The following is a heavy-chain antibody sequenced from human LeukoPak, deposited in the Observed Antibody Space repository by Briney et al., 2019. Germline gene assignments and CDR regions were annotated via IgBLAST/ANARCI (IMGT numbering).Heavy chain of an antibody. V-gene: IGHV1-18*01. CDR3: ARDLDVLRYFDWSGDAFDI. Sequence: ASVKVSCKASGYTFTSYGISWVRQAPGQGLEWMGWISAYNGNTNYAQKLQGRVTMTTDTSTSTAYMELRSLRSDDTAVYYCARDLDVLRYFDWSGDAFDIWGQGTMVTVSS. D-gene: IGHD3-9*01. CDR1: GYTFTSYG. CDR2: ISAYNGNT. J-gene: IGHJ3*02.